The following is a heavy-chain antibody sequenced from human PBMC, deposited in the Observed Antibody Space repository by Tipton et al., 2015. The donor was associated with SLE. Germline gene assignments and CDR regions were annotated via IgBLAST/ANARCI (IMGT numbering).Heavy chain of an antibody. CDR3: ARLRFLETYHYGLDV. CDR1: GFTFSSYS. D-gene: IGHD3-3*01. CDR2: ISSSSTYV. V-gene: IGHV3-21*01. J-gene: IGHJ6*02. Sequence: GSLRLSCAASGFTFSSYSMNWVRQAPGKGLEWVASISSSSTYVYYGDSVKGRFTISRDNAKNSLYLEMNSLRAEDTALYYCARLRFLETYHYGLDVWGQGTTVTVSS.